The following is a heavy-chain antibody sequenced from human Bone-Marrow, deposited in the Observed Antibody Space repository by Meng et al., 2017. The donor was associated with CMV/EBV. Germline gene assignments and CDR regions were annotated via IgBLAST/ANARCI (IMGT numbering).Heavy chain of an antibody. CDR3: ARGYINPH. D-gene: IGHD4-11*01. Sequence: SETLSLTCTVSGYSISSGYYWGWIRQPPGKGLEWIGSIYHSGSTYYNPSLKSRVTISVDTSKNQFSLKLSSVTAADTAVYYCARGYINPHWGQGTLVTVSS. CDR1: GYSISSGYY. CDR2: IYHSGST. J-gene: IGHJ4*02. V-gene: IGHV4-38-2*02.